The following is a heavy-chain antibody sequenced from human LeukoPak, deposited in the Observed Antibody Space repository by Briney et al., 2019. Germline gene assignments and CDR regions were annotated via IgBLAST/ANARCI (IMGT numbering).Heavy chain of an antibody. J-gene: IGHJ5*02. D-gene: IGHD1-26*01. V-gene: IGHV3-48*01. CDR2: ISSSSSTI. Sequence: PGGSLRLSCAASGFTFSSYSMNWVRQAPGKGLEWVSYISSSSSTIYYADSVKGRFTLSRDNTKISLYLQMNSLRAEDTAVYYCARGSGSYSFNPLGFDPWGQGTLVTVSS. CDR3: ARGSGSYSFNPLGFDP. CDR1: GFTFSSYS.